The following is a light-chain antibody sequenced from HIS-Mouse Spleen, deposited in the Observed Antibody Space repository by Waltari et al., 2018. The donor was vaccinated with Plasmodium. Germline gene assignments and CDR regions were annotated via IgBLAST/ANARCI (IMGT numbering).Light chain of an antibody. Sequence: AIRMTQSPSSFSASTGDRVTITCRASQGISSYLAWYQQKPGKAPKLLIYAASTLQSGVPSRFSGSGSGTDFTLTISGLQSEDFATYYCQQYYSYPPTFGGGTKVESK. CDR3: QQYYSYPPT. CDR1: QGISSY. CDR2: AAS. V-gene: IGKV1-8*01. J-gene: IGKJ4*01.